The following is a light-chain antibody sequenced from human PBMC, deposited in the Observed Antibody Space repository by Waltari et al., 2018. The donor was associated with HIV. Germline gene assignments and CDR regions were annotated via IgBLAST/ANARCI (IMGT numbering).Light chain of an antibody. J-gene: IGLJ3*02. CDR2: EVH. V-gene: IGLV2-14*01. CDR1: NSDIGAYNF. Sequence: QSALTQPASVSGSPGQWITISCTGSNSDIGAYNFVSWYQQHPGKAPKVMIDEVHNRPSGVSNRFSGSKSGNTASLTISGLQAEDEADYYCSSYTRTSTWVFGGGTKLTVL. CDR3: SSYTRTSTWV.